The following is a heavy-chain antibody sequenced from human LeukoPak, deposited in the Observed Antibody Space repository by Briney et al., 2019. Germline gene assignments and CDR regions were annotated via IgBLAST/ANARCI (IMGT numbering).Heavy chain of an antibody. D-gene: IGHD2-15*01. V-gene: IGHV5-51*01. CDR1: GYRFSSSW. Sequence: GESLKISCKGSGYRFSSSWIGWVRQMPGKGLEWMGIFYPGDSDTRYSPSFQGQVTISADKSISTAYLQWSSLKASDSAMYYCARRPTDSPFDYWGQGTLVTVSS. CDR2: FYPGDSDT. CDR3: ARRPTDSPFDY. J-gene: IGHJ4*02.